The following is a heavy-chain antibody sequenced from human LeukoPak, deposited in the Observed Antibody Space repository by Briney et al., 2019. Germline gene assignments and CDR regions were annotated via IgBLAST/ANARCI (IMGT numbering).Heavy chain of an antibody. J-gene: IGHJ4*02. V-gene: IGHV3-23*01. CDR3: AKRGVVIRVILVGFHKEAYYFDS. CDR1: GITLSNYA. CDR2: ISDRGGRT. Sequence: GGSLRLSCAVSGITLSNYAMSWVRQAPGKGREWVAGISDRGGRTNYTDSVKGRFTISRDNPKNALYLQMNSLRAEDTAVHFCAKRGVVIRVILVGFHKEAYYFDSWGQGALVTVSS. D-gene: IGHD3-22*01.